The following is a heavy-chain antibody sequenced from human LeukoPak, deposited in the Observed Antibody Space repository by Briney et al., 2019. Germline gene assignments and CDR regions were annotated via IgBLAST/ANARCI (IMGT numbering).Heavy chain of an antibody. CDR3: ARRSTTVTRNSRFQFDY. V-gene: IGHV4-34*01. CDR1: GGSFSGYY. Sequence: SETLSLTCAVYGGSFSGYYWSWIRQPPGKGLEWIGEINHSGSTNYNPSPKSRVTISVDTSKNQFSLKLSSVTAADTAVYYCARRSTTVTRNSRFQFDYWGQGTLVTVSS. J-gene: IGHJ4*02. D-gene: IGHD4-17*01. CDR2: INHSGST.